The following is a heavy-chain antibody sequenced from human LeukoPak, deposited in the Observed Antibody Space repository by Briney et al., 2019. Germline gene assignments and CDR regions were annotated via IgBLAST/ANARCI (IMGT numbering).Heavy chain of an antibody. CDR1: GGSFSGYY. Sequence: PSETLSLTCAICGGSFSGYYWSLIRQPPGKGLEWIGEINHSGSTNYNPSLKSRVTISVDTSKNQFSLKLSSVTAADTAVYYCAREDYGGSLIDYWGQGTLVTVSS. J-gene: IGHJ4*02. CDR2: INHSGST. V-gene: IGHV4-34*01. D-gene: IGHD4-17*01. CDR3: AREDYGGSLIDY.